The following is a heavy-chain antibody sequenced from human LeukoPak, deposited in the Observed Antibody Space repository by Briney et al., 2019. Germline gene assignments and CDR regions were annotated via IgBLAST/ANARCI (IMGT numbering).Heavy chain of an antibody. J-gene: IGHJ3*02. CDR1: GFTFSSYS. CDR2: ISSSSSYI. D-gene: IGHD2-2*01. Sequence: KPGGSLRLSSAASGFTFSSYSMNWVRQAPGKGLEWVSSISSSSSYIYYADSVKGRFTISRDNAKNSLYLQMNSLRAEDTAVYYCARDPGYCSSTSCLGDAFDIWGQGTLVTVSS. CDR3: ARDPGYCSSTSCLGDAFDI. V-gene: IGHV3-21*01.